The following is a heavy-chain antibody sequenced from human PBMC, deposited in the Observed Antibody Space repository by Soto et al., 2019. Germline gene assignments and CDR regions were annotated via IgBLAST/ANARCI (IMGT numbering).Heavy chain of an antibody. V-gene: IGHV4-31*03. CDR2: IYYSGST. J-gene: IGHJ6*03. CDR1: GGSISSGGYY. CDR3: ARGYSNYYYYYMDV. D-gene: IGHD4-4*01. Sequence: PSETLSLTCTVSGGSISSGGYYWSWIRQHPGKGLEWIGYIYYSGSTYYNPSLKSRVTISVDTSKNQFSLKLSPVTAADTAVYYCARGYSNYYYYYMDVWGKGTTVTVSS.